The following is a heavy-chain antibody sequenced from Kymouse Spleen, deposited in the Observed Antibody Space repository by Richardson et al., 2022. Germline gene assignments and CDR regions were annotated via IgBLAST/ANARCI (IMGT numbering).Heavy chain of an antibody. Sequence: EVQLVESGGGLVQPGGSLRLSCAASGFTFSSYWMSWVRQAPGKGLEWVANIKQDGSEKYYVDSVKGRFTISRDNAKNSLYLQMNSLRAEDTAVYYCARDMDGFGEFLFDYWGQGTLVTVSS. CDR1: GFTFSSYW. J-gene: IGHJ4*02. CDR3: ARDMDGFGEFLFDY. D-gene: IGHD3-10*01. CDR2: IKQDGSEK. V-gene: IGHV3-7*01.